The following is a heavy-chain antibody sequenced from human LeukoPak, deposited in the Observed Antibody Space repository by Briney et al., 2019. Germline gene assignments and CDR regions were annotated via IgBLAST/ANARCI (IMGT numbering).Heavy chain of an antibody. V-gene: IGHV1-18*01. D-gene: IGHD6-13*01. CDR3: ARLAGTAAAGPEDWFDP. Sequence: GASVKVSCKASGYTFTSYGISWVRQAPGQGLEWMGWISCYNGSTNYAQKLRGRVTMTTDTSTSTAYMELRSLRSDDTAVYYCARLAGTAAAGPEDWFDPWGQGTLVTVSS. CDR2: ISCYNGST. J-gene: IGHJ5*02. CDR1: GYTFTSYG.